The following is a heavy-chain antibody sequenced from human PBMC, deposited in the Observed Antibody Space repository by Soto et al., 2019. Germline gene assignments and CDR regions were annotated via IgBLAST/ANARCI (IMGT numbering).Heavy chain of an antibody. V-gene: IGHV3-30*18. CDR3: AKIGYSYGEAFDI. D-gene: IGHD5-18*01. CDR2: ISYDGSNK. Sequence: QVQLVESGGGVVQPGRSLRLSCAASGFTFSSYGMHWVRQAPGKGLEWVAVISYDGSNKYYADSMKGRFTISRDNSKNTLYLQMNSLRAEDTAVYYCAKIGYSYGEAFDIWGQGTMVTVSS. CDR1: GFTFSSYG. J-gene: IGHJ3*02.